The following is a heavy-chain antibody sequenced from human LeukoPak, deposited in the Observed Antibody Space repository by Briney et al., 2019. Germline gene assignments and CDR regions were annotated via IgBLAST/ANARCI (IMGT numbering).Heavy chain of an antibody. D-gene: IGHD2-15*01. CDR2: IYYSGST. V-gene: IGHV4-59*01. CDR3: ARDLGVVAATGFGNYYYMDV. CDR1: GGSISSYY. Sequence: SETLSLTCTVSGGSISSYYWSWIRQPPGKGLEWIGYIYYSGSTNYNPSLKSRVTISVDTSKNQFSLKLSSVTAADTAVYYCARDLGVVAATGFGNYYYMDVWGKGTTVTVSS. J-gene: IGHJ6*03.